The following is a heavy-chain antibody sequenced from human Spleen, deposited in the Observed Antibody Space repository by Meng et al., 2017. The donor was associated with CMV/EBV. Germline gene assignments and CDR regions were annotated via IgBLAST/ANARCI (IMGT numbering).Heavy chain of an antibody. V-gene: IGHV4-34*01. CDR3: ARGLPSWYRHFDY. CDR2: INHSGST. Sequence: GQLQQWGAGLLKPSETLSLTCAVYGGAFSGYYWSWIRQPPGKGLEWIGEINHSGSTNYNPSLKSRVTISVDTSKNQFSLKLSSVTAADTAVYYCARGLPSWYRHFDYWGQGTLVTVSS. CDR1: GGAFSGYY. J-gene: IGHJ4*02. D-gene: IGHD6-13*01.